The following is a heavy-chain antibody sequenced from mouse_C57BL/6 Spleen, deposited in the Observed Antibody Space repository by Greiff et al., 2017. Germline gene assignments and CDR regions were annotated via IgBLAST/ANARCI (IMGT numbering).Heavy chain of an antibody. V-gene: IGHV1-69*01. CDR3: ARWDYDRAFAY. J-gene: IGHJ3*01. D-gene: IGHD2-4*01. CDR1: GYTFTSYW. CDR2: IDPSDSYT. Sequence: VQLQQPGAELVMPGASVKLSCKASGYTFTSYWMHWVKQRPGQGLEWIGEIDPSDSYTNYNQKFKGKSTLTVDKSSSTAYMQLSSLTSEDSTVYYCARWDYDRAFAYWGQGTLVTVSA.